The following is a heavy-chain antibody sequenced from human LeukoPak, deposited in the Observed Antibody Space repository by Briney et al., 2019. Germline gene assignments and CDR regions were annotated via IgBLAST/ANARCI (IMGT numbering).Heavy chain of an antibody. CDR3: ARHPAPGTIDY. CDR1: GFTFPKFW. V-gene: IGHV3-7*01. Sequence: GGSLRLSCAASGFTFPKFWMTWVRQAPGTGLEWVASINSDGSENYYVDSVGGRFTVSRDNAKDSLYLQMYRLRAEDTAVYYCARHPAPGTIDYWGQGTLVTVSS. J-gene: IGHJ4*02. D-gene: IGHD1-14*01. CDR2: INSDGSEN.